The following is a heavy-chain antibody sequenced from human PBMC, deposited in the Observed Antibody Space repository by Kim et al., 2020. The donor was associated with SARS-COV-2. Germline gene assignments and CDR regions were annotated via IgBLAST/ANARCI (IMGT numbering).Heavy chain of an antibody. CDR3: ARDSSSSSFTMDV. D-gene: IGHD6-6*01. Sequence: CARKFPGRGTVTADKATSTAYMELSSLRSEDTAVYYCARDSSSSSFTMDVWGQGTTVTVSS. J-gene: IGHJ6*02. V-gene: IGHV1-69*04.